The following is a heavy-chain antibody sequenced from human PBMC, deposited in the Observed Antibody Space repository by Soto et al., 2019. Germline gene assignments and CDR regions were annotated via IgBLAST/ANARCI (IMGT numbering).Heavy chain of an antibody. V-gene: IGHV4-59*01. J-gene: IGHJ4*02. CDR1: GGSISSYY. CDR2: IYYSGST. Sequence: PSETLSLTCTVSGGSISSYYWSWIRQPPGKGLEWIGYIYYSGSTNYNPSLKSRVTISVDTSKNQFSLKLSSVTAADTAVYYCARAALYYDFWSGYSHTGYYFDYCGQGTLVTVYS. D-gene: IGHD3-3*01. CDR3: ARAALYYDFWSGYSHTGYYFDY.